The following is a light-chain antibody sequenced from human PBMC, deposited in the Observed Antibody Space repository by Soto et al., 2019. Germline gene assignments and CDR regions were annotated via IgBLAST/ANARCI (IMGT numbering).Light chain of an antibody. CDR3: SSYTSSSPLV. CDR2: DVS. J-gene: IGLJ1*01. CDR1: SSDVGGYNY. V-gene: IGLV2-14*01. Sequence: QSVLTQPASVSGSPGQSITISCTGTSSDVGGYNYVSWYQPHPGKAPKHMIYDVSKRPSGVSNPFSGSKSGNTASLTISGLQAEDEADYYCSSYTSSSPLVFGTGTKVTVL.